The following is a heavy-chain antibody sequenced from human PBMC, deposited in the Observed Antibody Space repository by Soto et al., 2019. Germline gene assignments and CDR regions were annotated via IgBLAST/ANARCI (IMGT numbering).Heavy chain of an antibody. CDR1: GFRFSDYA. CDR3: AKDKPGTTSFDY. D-gene: IGHD1-1*01. J-gene: IGHJ4*02. Sequence: GGSLRLSCAASGFRFSDYAMSWVRQAPGKGLEWVSGISDRGDTTHYADSVKGRFTISRDTSKNTLYLQLNTLRADDTAVYYCAKDKPGTTSFDYWGQGTLVTVSS. V-gene: IGHV3-23*01. CDR2: ISDRGDTT.